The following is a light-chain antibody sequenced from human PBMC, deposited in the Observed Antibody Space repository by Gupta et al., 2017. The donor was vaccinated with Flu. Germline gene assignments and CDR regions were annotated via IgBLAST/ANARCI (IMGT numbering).Light chain of an antibody. V-gene: IGLV3-21*03. CDR1: SNRKRS. CDR2: DDS. Sequence: GKTAGVTCRGNSNRKRSGKGYQQKPGKAPVLVVKDDSDRPEGSPMQFAGSNAGNTDTQTISRSEAGDEADYECQGWDSSSEHQVFGNGTKVTVL. J-gene: IGLJ1*01. CDR3: QGWDSSSEHQV.